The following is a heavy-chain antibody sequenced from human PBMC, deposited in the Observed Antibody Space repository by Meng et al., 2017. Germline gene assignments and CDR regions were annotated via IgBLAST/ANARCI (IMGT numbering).Heavy chain of an antibody. V-gene: IGHV3-53*01. CDR3: ARDYGDHLGFDY. Sequence: GQLGGDGGGLIRPGGSLRLCCAASGFTISSNYMSWVRQAPGKGLEWVSVIYSGGSTYYADSVKGRFTISRDNSKNTLYLQMNSLRAEDTAVYYCARDYGDHLGFDYWGQGTLVTVSS. CDR1: GFTISSNY. CDR2: IYSGGST. D-gene: IGHD4-17*01. J-gene: IGHJ4*02.